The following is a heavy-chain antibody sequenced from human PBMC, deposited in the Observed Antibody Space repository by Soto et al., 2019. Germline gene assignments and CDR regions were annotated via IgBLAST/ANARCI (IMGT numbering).Heavy chain of an antibody. J-gene: IGHJ4*02. CDR3: ARYNSYAIDY. D-gene: IGHD2-8*01. V-gene: IGHV4-59*01. CDR1: GTSISSYY. CDR2: IHYSGTT. Sequence: PSETLSLTCTASGTSISSYYWSWIRQPPGEGLEWIANIHYSGTTNYNPSLASRVTLSVDTSKNQFSLKMTSVTAADRAMYFCARYNSYAIDYWGRGTLVTVSS.